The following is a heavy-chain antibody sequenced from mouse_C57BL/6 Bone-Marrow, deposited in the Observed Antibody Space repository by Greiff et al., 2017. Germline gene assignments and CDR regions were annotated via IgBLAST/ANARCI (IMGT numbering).Heavy chain of an antibody. CDR1: GFNIKDDY. D-gene: IGHD2-1*01. V-gene: IGHV14-4*01. CDR2: LDPENGAS. J-gene: IGHJ4*01. Sequence: EVQLQQSGAELVRPGASVKLSCTASGFNIKDDYMHWVKQRPEQILEWIGWLDPENGASEYASKFQGKATITADTSSSTAYLQLSSLTSEDTAVYYCTVIYYGWGQGTSVTVSS. CDR3: TVIYYG.